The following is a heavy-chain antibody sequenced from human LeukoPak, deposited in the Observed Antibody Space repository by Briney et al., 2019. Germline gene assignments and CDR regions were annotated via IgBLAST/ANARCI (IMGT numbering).Heavy chain of an antibody. V-gene: IGHV3-48*03. CDR1: GFTFSSYE. D-gene: IGHD5-18*01. CDR3: GRYSYGYGSRLGY. Sequence: GGSLRLSCAASGFTFSSYEMNWVRQAPGKGLEWVSYISSSGSTIYYADSVKGRFTVSRDNAENSLYLQMNSLRAEDTAVYYCGRYSYGYGSRLGYWGQGTLVTVSS. J-gene: IGHJ4*02. CDR2: ISSSGSTI.